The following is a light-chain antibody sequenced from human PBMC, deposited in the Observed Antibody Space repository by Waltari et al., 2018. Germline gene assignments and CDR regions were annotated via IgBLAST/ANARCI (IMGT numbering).Light chain of an antibody. J-gene: IGKJ2*01. CDR1: QNVSSF. CDR2: DTT. Sequence: EIVLTQSPSTVSFSPGERATLSCRSSQNVSSFLDWYHQKRGQAPRLLIYDTTHRATGIPARFSGSGSGTDFTLTISSLEPEDFAVYYCQQRSNWYTFGQGTNLEIK. CDR3: QQRSNWYT. V-gene: IGKV3-11*01.